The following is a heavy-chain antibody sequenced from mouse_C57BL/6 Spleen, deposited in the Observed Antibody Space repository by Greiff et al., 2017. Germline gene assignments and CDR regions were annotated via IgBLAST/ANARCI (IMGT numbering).Heavy chain of an antibody. Sequence: EVQLQESGAELVRPGASVKLSCTASGFNIKDDYMHWVKQRPEQGPEWIGWIDPENGDTEYASKFQGKATITADTSSNTAYLQLSSLTSEDTAVYYCTGWDVTCWGQGTTLTVSS. J-gene: IGHJ2*01. CDR2: IDPENGDT. V-gene: IGHV14-4*01. CDR3: TGWDVTC. CDR1: GFNIKDDY. D-gene: IGHD4-1*01.